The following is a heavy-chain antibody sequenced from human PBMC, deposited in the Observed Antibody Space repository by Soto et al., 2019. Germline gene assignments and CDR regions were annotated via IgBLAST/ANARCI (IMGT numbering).Heavy chain of an antibody. V-gene: IGHV4-39*01. CDR2: VYYSGTT. Sequence: PSETLSLTCTVSGGSISSSSYYWAWVRQPPGKGLEWIGSVYYSGTTYYNPSLKSRVTISGDTSKNQFSLKLSSVTAADTAVYYCARRWGAAFDYWGQGTLVTVSS. J-gene: IGHJ4*02. CDR3: ARRWGAAFDY. CDR1: GGSISSSSYY. D-gene: IGHD1-26*01.